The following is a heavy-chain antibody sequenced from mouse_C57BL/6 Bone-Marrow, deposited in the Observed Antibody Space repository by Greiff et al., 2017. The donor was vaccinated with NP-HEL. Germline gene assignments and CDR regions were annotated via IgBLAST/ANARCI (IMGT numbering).Heavy chain of an antibody. CDR3: ARDSLDSSGYDY. V-gene: IGHV5-16*01. CDR1: GFTFSDYY. D-gene: IGHD3-2*02. J-gene: IGHJ2*01. Sequence: EVKLMESEGGLVQPGSSMKLSCTASGFTFSDYYMAWVRQVPEKGLEWVANINYDGSSTYYLDSLKSRFIISRDNAKNILYLQMSSLKSEDTATYYCARDSLDSSGYDYWGQGTTLTVSS. CDR2: INYDGSST.